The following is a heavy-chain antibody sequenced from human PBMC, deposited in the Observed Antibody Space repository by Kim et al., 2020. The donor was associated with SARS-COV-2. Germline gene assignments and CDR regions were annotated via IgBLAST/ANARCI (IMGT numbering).Heavy chain of an antibody. J-gene: IGHJ4*02. CDR1: GFTFSSYA. CDR3: AKYNYYDSSGYYPELVY. CDR2: ISGSGAST. D-gene: IGHD3-22*01. V-gene: IGHV3-23*01. Sequence: GGSLRLSCAASGFTFSSYAMSWVRQAPGKGLEWVSAISGSGASTYYADSVKGRFTISRDNSKNTLYLQMNSLRAEDTAVYYCAKYNYYDSSGYYPELVYWGQGTLVTVSS.